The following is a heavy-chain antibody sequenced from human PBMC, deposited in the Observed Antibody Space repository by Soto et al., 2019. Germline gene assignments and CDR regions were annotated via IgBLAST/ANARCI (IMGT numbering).Heavy chain of an antibody. Sequence: SETLSLTCTVSGGSISMYYWSWDRPPPGKELEWIGYIYYSGSTNYNPSLKSRVSISVDTSKIQFSLKLSSVTTADTAVYYCARNIAARPYYFDYWGQGTLVTVSS. CDR2: IYYSGST. CDR3: ARNIAARPYYFDY. V-gene: IGHV4-59*01. D-gene: IGHD6-6*01. CDR1: GGSISMYY. J-gene: IGHJ4*02.